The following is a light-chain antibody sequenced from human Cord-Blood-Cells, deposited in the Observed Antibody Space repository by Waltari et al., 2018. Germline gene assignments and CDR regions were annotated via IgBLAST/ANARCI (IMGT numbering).Light chain of an antibody. CDR1: SSDVGSYDL. J-gene: IGLJ3*02. Sequence: QSALTQPASVSGSPGQSITIPCTGTSSDVGSYDLVSWYQQHPGKAPKLMIYEGSKLPSGVSNRFSVSKSGNTASLTISGLQAEDEADYYCCSYAGSSTWVFGGGTKLTVL. CDR3: CSYAGSSTWV. CDR2: EGS. V-gene: IGLV2-23*01.